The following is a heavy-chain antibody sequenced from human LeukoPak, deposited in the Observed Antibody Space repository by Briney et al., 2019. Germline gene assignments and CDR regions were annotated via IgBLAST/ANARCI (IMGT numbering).Heavy chain of an antibody. V-gene: IGHV1-24*01. CDR1: GYTLTELS. Sequence: ASVKVSCKVSGYTLTELSMHWVRQAPGKGLEWMGGFDPEDCETIYAQKFQGRVTMTEDTSTDTAYMELSSLRSEDTAAYYCATYYYDSSGYRHFDWYFDLWGRGTLVTVSS. J-gene: IGHJ2*01. CDR2: FDPEDCET. CDR3: ATYYYDSSGYRHFDWYFDL. D-gene: IGHD3-22*01.